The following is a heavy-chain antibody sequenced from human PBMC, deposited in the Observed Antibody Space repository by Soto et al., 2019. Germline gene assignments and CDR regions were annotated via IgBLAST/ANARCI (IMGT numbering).Heavy chain of an antibody. CDR2: ISYDGSNK. V-gene: IGHV3-30-3*01. J-gene: IGHJ4*02. CDR3: ASRESSGRY. D-gene: IGHD1-26*01. Sequence: QVQLVESGGGVVQPGRSLRLSCAASGFTFSSYAMHWVRQAPGKGLEWVAVISYDGSNKYYADSVKGRFTISRDNSKNKLYLQMNRLRAEDTAVYYCASRESSGRYWGQGTLVTVSS. CDR1: GFTFSSYA.